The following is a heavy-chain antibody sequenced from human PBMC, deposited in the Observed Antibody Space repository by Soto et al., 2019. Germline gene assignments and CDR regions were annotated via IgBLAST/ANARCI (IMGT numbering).Heavy chain of an antibody. V-gene: IGHV3-23*01. J-gene: IGHJ5*02. Sequence: ETLSLTCAVSGDSINNSHWWSWVRQTPGKGLEWVSAISGSGGSTYYADSVKGRFTISRDNSKNTLYLQMNSLRAEDTAVYYCAKYHIVVVVAAASNWFDPWGQGTLVTVSS. CDR3: AKYHIVVVVAAASNWFDP. D-gene: IGHD2-15*01. CDR1: GDSINNSHW. CDR2: ISGSGGST.